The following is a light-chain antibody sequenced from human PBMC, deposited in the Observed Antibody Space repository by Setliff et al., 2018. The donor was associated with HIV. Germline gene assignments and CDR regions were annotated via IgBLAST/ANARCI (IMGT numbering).Light chain of an antibody. CDR3: SSYTSSSTFYV. V-gene: IGLV2-11*01. CDR1: SSDVGGYNY. Sequence: QSALAQPRSVSGSPGQSVTMSCTGTSSDVGGYNYVSWYQQHPGKAPKLMIYDVSKRPSGVSNRFSGSKSGNTASLTISGLQAEDEADYYCSSYTSSSTFYVFGTGTKVTVL. CDR2: DVS. J-gene: IGLJ1*01.